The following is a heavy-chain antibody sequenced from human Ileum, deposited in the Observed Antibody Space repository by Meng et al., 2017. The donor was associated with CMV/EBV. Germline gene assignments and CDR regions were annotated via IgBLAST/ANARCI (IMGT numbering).Heavy chain of an antibody. J-gene: IGHJ4*02. D-gene: IGHD3-22*01. Sequence: QMLLQESGPRLGRPTENLSLPCTVSGDSISNDYWSWIRQPAGKKLEWIGRISSSGNTNYTPSLKRRVIMSLDTSNNQFFLKLTSVTAADTALYYCARGESRGYYYFDYWGQGILVTVSS. CDR1: GDSISNDY. CDR2: ISSSGNT. V-gene: IGHV4-4*07. CDR3: ARGESRGYYYFDY.